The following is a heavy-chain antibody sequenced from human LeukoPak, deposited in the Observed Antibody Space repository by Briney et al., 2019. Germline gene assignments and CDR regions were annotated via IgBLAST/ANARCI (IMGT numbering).Heavy chain of an antibody. CDR1: GGSISSSNW. V-gene: IGHV4-4*02. Sequence: SETLSLTCAVSGGSISSSNWWSWVRQPPGKGLEWIGEVYHSGDTNYTPSLKSRVTISVDKSKNQFSLKLSSVTAADTAVYYCARGSGSYTYFDYWGQGTLVTVSS. J-gene: IGHJ4*02. CDR2: VYHSGDT. D-gene: IGHD1-26*01. CDR3: ARGSGSYTYFDY.